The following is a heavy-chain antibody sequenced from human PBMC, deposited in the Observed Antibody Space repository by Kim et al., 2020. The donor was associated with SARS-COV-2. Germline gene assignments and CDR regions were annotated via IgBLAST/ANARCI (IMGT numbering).Heavy chain of an antibody. V-gene: IGHV4-39*01. CDR2: IYYSGST. CDR1: GGSISSSSYY. CDR3: ARPFIKTEGFGSFDP. Sequence: SETLSLTCTVSGGSISSSSYYWGWIRQPPGKGLEWIGSIYYSGSTYYNPSLKSRVTISVDTSKNQFSLKLSSVTAADTAVYYCARPFIKTEGFGSFDPWGQGTLVTVSS. D-gene: IGHD3-10*01. J-gene: IGHJ5*02.